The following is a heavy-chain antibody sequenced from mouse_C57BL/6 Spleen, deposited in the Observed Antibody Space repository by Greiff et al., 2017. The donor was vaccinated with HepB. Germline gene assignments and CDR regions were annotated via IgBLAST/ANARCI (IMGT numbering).Heavy chain of an antibody. V-gene: IGHV1-26*01. CDR2: INPNNGGT. CDR1: GYTFTDYY. Sequence: EVQLQQSGPELVKPGALVKISCKASGYTFTDYYMNWVKQSHGKSLEWIGDINPNNGGTSYNQKFKGKATLTVDKSSSTAYMELRSLTSEDSAVYYCTGSFDYWGQGTTLTVSS. J-gene: IGHJ2*01. CDR3: TGSFDY.